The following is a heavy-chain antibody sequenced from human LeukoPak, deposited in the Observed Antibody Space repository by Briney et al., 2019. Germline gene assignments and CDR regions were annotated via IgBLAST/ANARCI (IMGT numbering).Heavy chain of an antibody. Sequence: ASVKVSCKASGYTFTSYYMHWVRQAPGQGLEWMGIINPSGGSTSYAQKFQGRVTMTRDTSTSTVYMELSSLRSEDTAVYYCARAANTYYYYYGMGVWGQGTTVTVSS. CDR2: INPSGGST. J-gene: IGHJ6*02. V-gene: IGHV1-46*01. CDR1: GYTFTSYY. CDR3: ARAANTYYYYYGMGV.